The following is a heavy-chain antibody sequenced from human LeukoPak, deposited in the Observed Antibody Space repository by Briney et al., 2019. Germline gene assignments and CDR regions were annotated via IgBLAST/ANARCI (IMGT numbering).Heavy chain of an antibody. CDR3: VRDVGAVRGEVYFDY. CDR1: GFTFSSYG. J-gene: IGHJ4*02. Sequence: GGSLRLSCAASGFTFSSYGMHWVRLSPEKGLEWVSSITGSGPYILYADSVKRRFTISRDNTKNLLYLEMNSLRAEDTAMYYCVRDVGAVRGEVYFDYWGQGTLVTVSS. V-gene: IGHV3-21*06. D-gene: IGHD3-16*01. CDR2: ITGSGPYI.